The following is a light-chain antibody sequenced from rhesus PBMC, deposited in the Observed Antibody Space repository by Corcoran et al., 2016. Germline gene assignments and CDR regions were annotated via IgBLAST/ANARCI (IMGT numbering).Light chain of an antibody. Sequence: DIQMTQSPSSLSASVGDRVTITCRASQGISSYLAWYQQKPGKAPKLLIYMASTVQSWVPSRFSGSGSGTDFTLTINSLQPEDFATYYCQQRNSHPFSFGQGTNVEIK. CDR1: QGISSY. CDR3: QQRNSHPFS. J-gene: IGKJ2*01. CDR2: MAS. V-gene: IGKV1-25*01.